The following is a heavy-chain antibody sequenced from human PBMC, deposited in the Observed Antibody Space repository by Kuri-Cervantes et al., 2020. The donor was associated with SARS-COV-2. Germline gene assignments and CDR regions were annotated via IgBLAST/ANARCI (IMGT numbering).Heavy chain of an antibody. CDR3: GSPAGGYKSGFDSLGF. J-gene: IGHJ4*02. V-gene: IGHV4-34*01. CDR2: IHGSGGA. Sequence: SETLSLTCTVPGGSISTYYWSWIRQPPGKGLEWIGEIHGSGGATYNSSLKSRVTLSVDASKNQFSLRLTSVTAADTAVYYCGSPAGGYKSGFDSLGFWGQGTLVTVSS. CDR1: GGSISTYY. D-gene: IGHD5-18*01.